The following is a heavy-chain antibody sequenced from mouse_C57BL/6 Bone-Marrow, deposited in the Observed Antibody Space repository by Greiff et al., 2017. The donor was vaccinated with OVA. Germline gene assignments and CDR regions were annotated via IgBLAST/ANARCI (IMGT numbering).Heavy chain of an antibody. CDR2: IYPGDGDT. D-gene: IGHD1-1*01. CDR3: ARSNYYYGSGAMDY. J-gene: IGHJ4*01. Sequence: VQLQQSGPELVKPGASVKISCKASGYAFSSSWMNWVKQRPGKGLEWIGRIYPGDGDTNYNGKFKGKPTLTADKSSSPAYMQLSSLTSEDSAVYFCARSNYYYGSGAMDYWGQGTSVTVSS. V-gene: IGHV1-82*01. CDR1: GYAFSSSW.